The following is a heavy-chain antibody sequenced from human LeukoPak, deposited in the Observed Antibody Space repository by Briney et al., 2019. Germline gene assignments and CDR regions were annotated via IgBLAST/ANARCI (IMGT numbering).Heavy chain of an antibody. J-gene: IGHJ6*02. D-gene: IGHD3-10*01. CDR2: ISDRGGST. Sequence: GGSLRLSCAASGFTFSNYAMSWVRQAPGKGLEWVSTISDRGGSTYYADSVKGRFTISRDNSKNTLYLQMNSLRAEDTAIHHRAKVPYSDYGSGRPPFMDVWGQGTTVAVSS. CDR1: GFTFSNYA. CDR3: AKVPYSDYGSGRPPFMDV. V-gene: IGHV3-23*01.